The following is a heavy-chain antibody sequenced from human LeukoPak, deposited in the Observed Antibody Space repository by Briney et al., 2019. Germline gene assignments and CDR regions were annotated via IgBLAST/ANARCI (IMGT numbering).Heavy chain of an antibody. J-gene: IGHJ4*02. CDR1: GFSYSSYW. V-gene: IGHV3-23*01. CDR2: ISGSGGST. D-gene: IGHD6-13*01. CDR3: AKDIEDSSSWWPSDY. Sequence: GGSLRLSCEASGFSYSSYWMSWVRQAPGRGLEWVSAISGSGGSTYYADSVKGRFTISRDNSKNTLYLQMNSLRAEDTAVYYCAKDIEDSSSWWPSDYWGQGTLVTVSS.